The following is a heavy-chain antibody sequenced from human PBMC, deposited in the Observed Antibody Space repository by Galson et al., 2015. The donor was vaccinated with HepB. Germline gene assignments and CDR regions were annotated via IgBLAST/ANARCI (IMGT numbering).Heavy chain of an antibody. CDR1: GYTFTSYD. Sequence: SVKVSCKASGYTFTSYDMHWVRQAPGQRLEWRGWINADNGNTKYSQKFKGRVTITRDTSASTAYMELSSLRSEDTAVYYCARSSNGYSSGWYVVAKDNYYYYYGMDVWGQGTTVTVSS. D-gene: IGHD6-19*01. CDR2: INADNGNT. V-gene: IGHV1-3*01. J-gene: IGHJ6*02. CDR3: ARSSNGYSSGWYVVAKDNYYYYYGMDV.